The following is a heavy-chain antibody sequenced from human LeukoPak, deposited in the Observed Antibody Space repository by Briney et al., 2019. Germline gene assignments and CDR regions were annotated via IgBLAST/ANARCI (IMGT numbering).Heavy chain of an antibody. D-gene: IGHD3-22*01. Sequence: PSETLSLTCTVSGGSISSSIYYWGWIRQPPGKGLEWIGSIYYSGSTYYNPSLKSRVTISVDTSKNQFSLKPSSVTAADTAVYYCARLTRRMHYYYDSSGYYYYFDYWGQGTLVTVSS. CDR2: IYYSGST. CDR3: ARLTRRMHYYYDSSGYYYYFDY. V-gene: IGHV4-39*01. CDR1: GGSISSSIYY. J-gene: IGHJ4*02.